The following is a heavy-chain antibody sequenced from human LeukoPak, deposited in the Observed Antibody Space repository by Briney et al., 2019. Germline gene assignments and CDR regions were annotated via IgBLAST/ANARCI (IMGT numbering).Heavy chain of an antibody. J-gene: IGHJ4*02. CDR1: GFSFSSFG. CDR3: AKDWYGPLDY. Sequence: RWSLRLSCAASGFSFSSFGMHWVGQAPGRGLEGVASSWSDGSNGDYADSVKGRCTISRDNSKNTLYLQITNPRAEDTAVHYCAKDWYGPLDYWGQGTRVTVSS. V-gene: IGHV3-33*06. D-gene: IGHD3-10*01. CDR2: SWSDGSNG.